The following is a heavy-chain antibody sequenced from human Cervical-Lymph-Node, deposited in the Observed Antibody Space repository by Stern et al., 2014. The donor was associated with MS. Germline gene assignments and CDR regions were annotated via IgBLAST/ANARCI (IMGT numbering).Heavy chain of an antibody. CDR3: ARVKPAAILDY. J-gene: IGHJ4*02. D-gene: IGHD2-2*01. V-gene: IGHV7-4-1*02. CDR2: ITTNPGNT. CDR1: GYTFTRNA. Sequence: QVQLVESGSELKKTGASVKGSCKASGYTFTRNAMNWVRQAPGQRLEWMGWITTNPGNTTYAQGFTGRFVFSLDTSVSTAYLQISSLKAEDTAIYYCARVKPAAILDYWGQGTLVTVSS.